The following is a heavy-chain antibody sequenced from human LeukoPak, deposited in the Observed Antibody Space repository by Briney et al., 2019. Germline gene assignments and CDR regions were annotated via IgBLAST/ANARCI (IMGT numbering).Heavy chain of an antibody. J-gene: IGHJ2*01. CDR3: ARVQGSYWYFDL. Sequence: GGSLRLSCAASGFTFSSYAMHWDRQAPGKGLEWVAVISYDGSNKYYADSVKGRFTISRDNSKNTLYLQMNSLRAGDTAVYYCARVQGSYWYFDLWGRGTLVTVSS. V-gene: IGHV3-30*04. CDR2: ISYDGSNK. CDR1: GFTFSSYA.